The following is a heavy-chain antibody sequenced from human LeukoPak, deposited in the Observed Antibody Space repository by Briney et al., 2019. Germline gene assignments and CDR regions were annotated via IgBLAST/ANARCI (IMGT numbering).Heavy chain of an antibody. D-gene: IGHD3-3*01. J-gene: IGHJ6*02. V-gene: IGHV3-11*06. CDR2: ISSSSSYT. Sequence: GGSLRLSCAASGFTFSDYYMSWIRQAPGKGLEWVSYISSSSSYTNYADSVKGRFTISRDNAKNSLYLQMNSLRAEDTAVYYCARDLITIFGVVTKNYYYYYGMDVWGQGTTVTVSS. CDR1: GFTFSDYY. CDR3: ARDLITIFGVVTKNYYYYYGMDV.